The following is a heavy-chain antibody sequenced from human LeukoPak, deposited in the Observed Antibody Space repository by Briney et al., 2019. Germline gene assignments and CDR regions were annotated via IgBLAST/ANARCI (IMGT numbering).Heavy chain of an antibody. CDR1: GYTFTGYY. CDR3: ARGITMVRGVPY. Sequence: ASVKVSCKASGYTFTGYYMHWVRQAPGQGLEWMGRINPNSGGTNYAQKFQGRVTMTRDTSISTAYMELSRLRSDDTAVYYCARGITMVRGVPYWGQGTLATVPS. CDR2: INPNSGGT. J-gene: IGHJ4*02. V-gene: IGHV1-2*06. D-gene: IGHD3-10*01.